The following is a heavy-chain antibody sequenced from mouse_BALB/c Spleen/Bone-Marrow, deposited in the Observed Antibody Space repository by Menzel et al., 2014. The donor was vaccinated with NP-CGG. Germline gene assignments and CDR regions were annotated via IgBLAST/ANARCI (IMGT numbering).Heavy chain of an antibody. V-gene: IGHV5-17*02. CDR2: ISSGSSTI. CDR1: GFTFSSFG. J-gene: IGHJ3*01. D-gene: IGHD1-1*01. Sequence: EVKLVESGGGLVQPGGSRKLSCAASGFTFSSFGMHWVRQAPEKGLEWVAYISSGSSTIYYADTVKGRFTISRDNPKNTLCLQMTSLRSEDTAMYYCARGDLLRGFAYWGQGTLVTVSA. CDR3: ARGDLLRGFAY.